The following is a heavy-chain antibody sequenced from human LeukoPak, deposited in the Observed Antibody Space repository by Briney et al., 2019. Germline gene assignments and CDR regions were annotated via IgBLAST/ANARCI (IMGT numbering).Heavy chain of an antibody. CDR3: TTDLRFGELKALDI. CDR2: IIIKTAGGTT. D-gene: IGHD3-10*01. J-gene: IGHJ3*02. V-gene: IGHV3-15*01. Sequence: PGGSLRLSCAASTFTFSNTWMSWVRQAPGKGLKGVGRIIIKTAGGTTDYAGPVKGRFTISRDDSKNTLYLQMNSLKTEDTAVYYFTTDLRFGELKALDIWGQGTMVTVSS. CDR1: TFTFSNTW.